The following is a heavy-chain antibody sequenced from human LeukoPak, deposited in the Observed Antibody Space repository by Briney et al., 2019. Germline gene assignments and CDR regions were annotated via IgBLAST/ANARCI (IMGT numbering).Heavy chain of an antibody. CDR1: GFTFSSYA. Sequence: SGGSLRLSCAASGFTFSSYAMSWVRQAPGKGLEWVSAISGSGGSTYYAGSVKGRFTISRDNSKNTLYLQMNSLRAEDTAVYYCAKCSGYYLYFDYWGQGTLVTVSS. CDR2: ISGSGGST. J-gene: IGHJ4*02. V-gene: IGHV3-23*01. CDR3: AKCSGYYLYFDY. D-gene: IGHD3-22*01.